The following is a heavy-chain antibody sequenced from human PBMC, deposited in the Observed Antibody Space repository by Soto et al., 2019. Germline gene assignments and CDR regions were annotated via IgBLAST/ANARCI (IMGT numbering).Heavy chain of an antibody. Sequence: EVQLLESGGGLIQPGGSLRLSCAASGFTFSNYAMSWVRQAPGKGLIWVSAISGSGDSTYYADSVKGRFTISRDNSKNTLYLQMNSLRAEDTAVYYCAKAGKRYYGSGSLFDPWGQGTLVTVSS. J-gene: IGHJ5*02. CDR2: ISGSGDST. D-gene: IGHD3-10*01. CDR3: AKAGKRYYGSGSLFDP. V-gene: IGHV3-23*01. CDR1: GFTFSNYA.